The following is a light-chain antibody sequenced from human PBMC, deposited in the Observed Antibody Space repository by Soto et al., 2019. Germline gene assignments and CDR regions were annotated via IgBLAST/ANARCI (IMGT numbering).Light chain of an antibody. J-gene: IGKJ5*01. CDR3: QQRSNWLIT. CDR1: QSVSSY. V-gene: IGKV3-11*01. Sequence: EIVLTHSASTLSSSPGERATLSWRASQSVSSYLAWYQQKPGQAPRLLIYDASNRATGIPARFSGSGSGTDFNLTISSLETEDFAVYYCQQRSNWLITFGQGTRLEIK. CDR2: DAS.